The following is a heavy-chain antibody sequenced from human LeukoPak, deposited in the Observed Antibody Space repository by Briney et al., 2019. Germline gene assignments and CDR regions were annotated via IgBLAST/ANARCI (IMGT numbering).Heavy chain of an antibody. CDR1: GYTFTSYA. CDR3: ARGPPDCSSTSCYAFDAFDI. Sequence: ASVKVSCKASGYTFTSYAMNWVRQAPGQGLEWMGGIIPIFGTANYAQKFQGRVTITADESTSTAYMELSSLRSEDTAVYYCARGPPDCSSTSCYAFDAFDIWGQGTMVTVSS. CDR2: IIPIFGTA. J-gene: IGHJ3*02. V-gene: IGHV1-69*13. D-gene: IGHD2-2*01.